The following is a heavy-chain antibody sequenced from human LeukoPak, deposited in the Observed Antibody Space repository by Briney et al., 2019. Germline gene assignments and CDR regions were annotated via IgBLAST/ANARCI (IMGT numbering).Heavy chain of an antibody. D-gene: IGHD1-26*01. CDR3: TSVRATMYFDS. J-gene: IGHJ4*02. Sequence: GGSLRLSCAASGFTFSNYWMHWVRQAPGKGLVWVSLINSDGSTTRYAHSVEGRFTISRDNAKNTLYLQMDSLRAEDTAVYYCTSVRATMYFDSWGQGTLVTVSS. CDR2: INSDGSTT. CDR1: GFTFSNYW. V-gene: IGHV3-74*01.